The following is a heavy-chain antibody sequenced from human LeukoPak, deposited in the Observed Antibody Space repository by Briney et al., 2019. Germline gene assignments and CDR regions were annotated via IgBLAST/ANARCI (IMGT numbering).Heavy chain of an antibody. CDR2: MNPNSGNT. V-gene: IGHV1-8*01. J-gene: IGHJ4*02. Sequence: ASVKVSCKASGYTFTSYDINWARQATGQGLEWMGWMNPNSGNTGYAQKFQGRVTMTTDTSTSTAYMELRSLRSDDTAVYYCARDIGWVMGNHRDYWGQGTLVTVSS. CDR3: ARDIGWVMGNHRDY. CDR1: GYTFTSYD. D-gene: IGHD1-14*01.